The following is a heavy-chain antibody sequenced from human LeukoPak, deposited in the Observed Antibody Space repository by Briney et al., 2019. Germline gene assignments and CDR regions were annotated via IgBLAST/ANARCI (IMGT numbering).Heavy chain of an antibody. J-gene: IGHJ4*02. CDR1: GFTFSSYG. CDR3: AKDSSHVLRFLEWLSLDTDY. V-gene: IGHV3-30*02. CDR2: IRYDGSNK. D-gene: IGHD3-3*01. Sequence: GGSLRLSCAASGFTFSSYGMHWVRQAPGKGLEWVAFIRYDGSNKYYADSVKGRFTISRDNSKNTLYLQMNSLRAKDTAVYYCAKDSSHVLRFLEWLSLDTDYWGQGTLVTVSS.